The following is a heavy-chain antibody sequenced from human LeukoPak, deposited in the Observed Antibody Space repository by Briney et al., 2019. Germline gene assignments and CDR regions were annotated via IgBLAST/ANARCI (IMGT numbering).Heavy chain of an antibody. J-gene: IGHJ4*02. CDR1: GGSFSGYY. Sequence: PSQTLSLTCAVYGGSFSGYYWSWIRQPPGKGLEWIGEINHSGSTNYNPSLKSRVTISVDTSKNQFSLKLSSVTAADTAVYYCARRVIVVKGIDYWGQGTLVTVSS. CDR2: INHSGST. CDR3: ARRVIVVKGIDY. V-gene: IGHV4-34*01. D-gene: IGHD3-22*01.